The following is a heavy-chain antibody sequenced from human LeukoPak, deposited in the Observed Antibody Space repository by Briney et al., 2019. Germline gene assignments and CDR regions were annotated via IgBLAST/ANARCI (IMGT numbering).Heavy chain of an antibody. CDR1: GGTFSSYA. D-gene: IGHD3-3*01. CDR3: ARAHFGDYDFWSGPTSYYYYGTDV. Sequence: SVKVSCKASGGTFSSYAISWVRQAPGQGLEWMGRIIPIFGIANYAQKFQGRVTITADKSTSTAYMELSGLRSEDTAVYYCARAHFGDYDFWSGPTSYYYYGTDVWGQGTTVTVSS. V-gene: IGHV1-69*04. J-gene: IGHJ6*02. CDR2: IIPIFGIA.